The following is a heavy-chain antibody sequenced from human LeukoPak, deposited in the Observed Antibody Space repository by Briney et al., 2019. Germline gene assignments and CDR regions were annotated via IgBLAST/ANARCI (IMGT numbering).Heavy chain of an antibody. D-gene: IGHD3-16*01. CDR1: GLTFNNYA. V-gene: IGHV3-23*01. CDR3: ATSWGPDTSAFRWGRDGMDV. CDR2: ISKSGDHT. Sequence: GGSLRLSCAVSGLTFNNYAMGWVRQAPGKGLEWVSAISKSGDHTYYAASAKGRFTIYRDNSKNTQYLQMNSLRAEDTAVYYCATSWGPDTSAFRWGRDGMDVWGQGTTVIVS. J-gene: IGHJ6*02.